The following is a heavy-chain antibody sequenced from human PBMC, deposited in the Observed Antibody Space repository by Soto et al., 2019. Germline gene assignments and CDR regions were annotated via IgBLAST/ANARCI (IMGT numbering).Heavy chain of an antibody. J-gene: IGHJ6*02. D-gene: IGHD2-21*01. CDR1: GYSFTSYW. CDR2: IYPGDSDT. CDR3: ARAICGGPDYSGDYYSGMDV. V-gene: IGHV5-51*01. Sequence: PGESRKISCKGSGYSFTSYWMGWVRQMPGKGLEWMGIIYPGDSDTRYSPSFQGQVTISADNSISTAYLQWSSLTASDTAMYYWARAICGGPDYSGDYYSGMDVGGRGTRATAS.